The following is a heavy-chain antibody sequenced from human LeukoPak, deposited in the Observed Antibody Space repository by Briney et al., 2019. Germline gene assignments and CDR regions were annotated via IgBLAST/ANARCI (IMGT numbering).Heavy chain of an antibody. Sequence: PSETLSLTCTVPGGSINSYYWGWIRQPAGKGLEWIGRIYTTGSTNYNPSLKSRVTISIDTSRNHFSLKLTSVIAADTAMYYCVSNSSSSPWFDPWGQGTLVTVSS. D-gene: IGHD6-6*01. CDR1: GGSINSYY. J-gene: IGHJ5*02. CDR3: VSNSSSSPWFDP. CDR2: IYTTGST. V-gene: IGHV4-4*07.